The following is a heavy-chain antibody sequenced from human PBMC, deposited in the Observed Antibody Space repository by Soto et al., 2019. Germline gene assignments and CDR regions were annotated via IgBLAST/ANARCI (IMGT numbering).Heavy chain of an antibody. D-gene: IGHD2-2*01. CDR1: GVSTSAAQW. J-gene: IGHJ4*02. Sequence: QVHLQESGPGLVKPSVTLSLTCTVSGVSTSAAQWWTWVRQPPGQGLEWIVEIFHNGDTNYNPTLKSRVTVSLDKSNNQFSLVLNYVTTADTAVYYCATRSPVAPYWGQGTLVIVSS. CDR2: IFHNGDT. CDR3: ATRSPVAPY. V-gene: IGHV4-4*02.